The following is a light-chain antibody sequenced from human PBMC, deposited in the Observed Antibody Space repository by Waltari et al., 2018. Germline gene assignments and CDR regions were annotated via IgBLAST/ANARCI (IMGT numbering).Light chain of an antibody. CDR1: NSDGDQYYF. Sequence: HSALTQPASVSGSPGPSITISCTGTNSDGDQYYFDSWYQQHPGKAPKLIIYDVNKRASGVSNRYSGSNSGNPASLTIPGLQAEDEADYSCSSYASNSRFGGGTKLTVL. CDR2: DVN. J-gene: IGLJ3*02. V-gene: IGLV2-14*01. CDR3: SSYASNSR.